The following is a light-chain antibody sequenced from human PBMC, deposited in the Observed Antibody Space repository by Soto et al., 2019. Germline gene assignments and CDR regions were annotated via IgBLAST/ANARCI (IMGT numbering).Light chain of an antibody. CDR3: AAWDDSLSGVV. CDR2: RNN. V-gene: IGLV1-47*01. CDR1: SSNIGSNY. J-gene: IGLJ2*01. Sequence: QLVLTQPPSASGTPGQRVTISCSGSSSNIGSNYVYWYQQLPGTALKLLIYRNNQRPSGVPARFSGSKSGTSASLAISGLRSEDEADYYCAAWDDSLSGVVFGGGTKLTVL.